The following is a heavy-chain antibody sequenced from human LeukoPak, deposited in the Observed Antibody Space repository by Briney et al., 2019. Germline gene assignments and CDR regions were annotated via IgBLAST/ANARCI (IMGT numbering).Heavy chain of an antibody. D-gene: IGHD6-13*01. CDR3: ARGAAVGQTRDY. Sequence: APVKVSCKASGYTFTDYYMHWVRQAPGQGLEWMGRINPNTGDRNYAQKFQGKVTMTRDTSTSTAYMELSSLIFDDTAVYYCARGAAVGQTRDYWGQGTLVTVSS. CDR2: INPNTGDR. V-gene: IGHV1-2*06. J-gene: IGHJ4*02. CDR1: GYTFTDYY.